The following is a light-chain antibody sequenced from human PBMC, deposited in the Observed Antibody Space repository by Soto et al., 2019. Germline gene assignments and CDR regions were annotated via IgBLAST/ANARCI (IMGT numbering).Light chain of an antibody. Sequence: QSALTQPASVSGSPGQSITISCTGTSSDVGGSNYVSWYQQHPGKAPKLMIYDVHNRPSGISNRFSGSKSGNTASLTISGLQAEYEADYYCSSYRSGSTLVFGGGTQVTV. V-gene: IGLV2-14*01. J-gene: IGLJ2*01. CDR2: DVH. CDR3: SSYRSGSTLV. CDR1: SSDVGGSNY.